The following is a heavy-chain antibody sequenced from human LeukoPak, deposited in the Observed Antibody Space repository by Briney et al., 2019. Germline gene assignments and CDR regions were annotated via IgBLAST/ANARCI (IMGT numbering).Heavy chain of an antibody. CDR3: ARGQNCSGGSCYPADY. Sequence: KASETLSLTCTVSGGSISSGSYYWGWIRQPPGKGLEWIGSIYYSGSTNYNPSLKSRVTISVDTSKNQFPLKLSSVTAADTAVYYCARGQNCSGGSCYPADYWGQGTLVTVSS. CDR1: GGSISSGSYY. D-gene: IGHD2-15*01. J-gene: IGHJ4*02. V-gene: IGHV4-39*06. CDR2: IYYSGST.